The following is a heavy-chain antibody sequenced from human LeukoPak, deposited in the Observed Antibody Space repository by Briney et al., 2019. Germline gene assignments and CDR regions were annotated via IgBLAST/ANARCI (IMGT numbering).Heavy chain of an antibody. CDR3: AKDQGGDYGDYGNWFDP. CDR2: IGSRSINI. J-gene: IGHJ5*02. V-gene: IGHV3-21*04. CDR1: GFTFSSYD. D-gene: IGHD4-17*01. Sequence: GGSLRLSCAASGFTFSSYDMNWVRQAPGKGLEWVSHIGSRSINIYYANSVQGRFTISRDNAKNSLYLQMNSLRAEDTAVYYCAKDQGGDYGDYGNWFDPWGQGTLVTVSS.